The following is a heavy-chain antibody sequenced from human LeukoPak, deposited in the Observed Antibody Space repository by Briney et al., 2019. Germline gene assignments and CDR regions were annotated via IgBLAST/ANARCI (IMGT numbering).Heavy chain of an antibody. CDR2: ISPGGDST. D-gene: IGHD6-19*01. J-gene: IGHJ4*02. CDR3: AKDGGVAGTFGAFDY. CDR1: GFTVSNYA. V-gene: IGHV3-23*01. Sequence: PGGSLRLSCAASGFTVSNYAMSWVRQAPGKGLEWVSLISPGGDSTYYADSVKGRFTISRDNSKNTLYLQMNSLRAEDMAVYYCAKDGGVAGTFGAFDYWGQGTLVTVSS.